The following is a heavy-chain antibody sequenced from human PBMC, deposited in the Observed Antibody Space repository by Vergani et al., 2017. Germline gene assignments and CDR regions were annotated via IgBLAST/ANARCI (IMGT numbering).Heavy chain of an antibody. V-gene: IGHV5-51*01. Sequence: EVQLVQSGAEVKKPGESLKISCQISGYSFTNYWIGWVRQMPGKGLEWMGIIHPADSDTRYSPSFQGQVTISVDKSISTAYLQRVSLRASDSAMYYCARLYGRDSSGSKYFDYWGQRTLVTVSS. CDR3: ARLYGRDSSGSKYFDY. J-gene: IGHJ4*02. CDR2: IHPADSDT. D-gene: IGHD3-22*01. CDR1: GYSFTNYW.